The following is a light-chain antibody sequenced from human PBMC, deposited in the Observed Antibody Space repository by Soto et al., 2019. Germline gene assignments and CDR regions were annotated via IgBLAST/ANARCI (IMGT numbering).Light chain of an antibody. J-gene: IGLJ3*02. Sequence: SVLNQPPSASGTPGLRVTISCSESTSSIGSHTVNWYQHLPGTATKLLIYSNNQRPSGVPDRFSGSKAGTSASLAISGLQYEDADDYYCAAWDNSLNGWVFGGGTKLTVL. CDR3: AAWDNSLNGWV. V-gene: IGLV1-44*01. CDR1: TSSIGSHT. CDR2: SNN.